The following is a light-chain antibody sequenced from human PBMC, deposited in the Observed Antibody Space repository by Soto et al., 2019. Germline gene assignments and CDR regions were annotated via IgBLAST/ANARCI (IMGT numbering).Light chain of an antibody. Sequence: QPVLTQPPSASGTPGQRVTISCSGSSSNIGSKPVNWYQQLPGAAPKLLIHNTNQRPSGVPDRFSGSKSGTSASLAISGLPADDEAHYYCAAWDDSLNCLVFGGGTKLTVL. CDR1: SSNIGSKP. V-gene: IGLV1-44*01. CDR3: AAWDDSLNCLV. J-gene: IGLJ2*01. CDR2: NTN.